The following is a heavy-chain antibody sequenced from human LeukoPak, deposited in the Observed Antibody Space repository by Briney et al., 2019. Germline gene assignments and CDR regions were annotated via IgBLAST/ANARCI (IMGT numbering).Heavy chain of an antibody. Sequence: SETLSLTCAVYGGSFSGYYWSWIRQPPGKGLEWIGEINHSGSTNYNPSLKSRVTISVDTSKNQFSLKLSSVTAADTAVYYCARDKRYYMDVWGKGTTVTVSS. CDR3: ARDKRYYMDV. V-gene: IGHV4-34*01. J-gene: IGHJ6*03. CDR1: GGSFSGYY. CDR2: INHSGST.